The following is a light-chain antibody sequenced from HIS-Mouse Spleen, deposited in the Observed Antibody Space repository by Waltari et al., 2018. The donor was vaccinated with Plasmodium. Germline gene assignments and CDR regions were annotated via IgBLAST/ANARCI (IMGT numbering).Light chain of an antibody. J-gene: IGKJ1*01. Sequence: DIVMTQSPDSLAVSLGERATINCKYSQSVLYSSKNKNYLAWYQQKQGQPPKLLIYWASTRESGVPDRFSGSGSGTDFTLTISSLQAEDVAVYYCQQYYSTPWTFGQGTKVEIK. V-gene: IGKV4-1*01. CDR2: WAS. CDR3: QQYYSTPWT. CDR1: QSVLYSSKNKNY.